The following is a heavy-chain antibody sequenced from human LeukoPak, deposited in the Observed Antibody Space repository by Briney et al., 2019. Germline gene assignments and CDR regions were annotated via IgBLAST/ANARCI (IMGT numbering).Heavy chain of an antibody. CDR1: GGSTTDTNYY. Sequence: PSETLSLTCSVSGGSTTDTNYYWVWIRQPPGKGLEWIGNVYNGGTTYYNPSLKSRVTISVDTSKNQFSLKLSSVNAADTAVYYCARHRYLWPNYWYFDLWGRGTLVTVSS. V-gene: IGHV4-39*07. CDR2: VYNGGTT. CDR3: ARHRYLWPNYWYFDL. J-gene: IGHJ2*01. D-gene: IGHD1-14*01.